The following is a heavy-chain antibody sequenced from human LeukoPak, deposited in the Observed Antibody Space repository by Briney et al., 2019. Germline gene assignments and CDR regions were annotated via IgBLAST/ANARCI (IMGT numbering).Heavy chain of an antibody. CDR1: GFTFSSYG. J-gene: IGHJ6*02. CDR2: IWYDGSNK. D-gene: IGHD4-23*01. V-gene: IGHV3-33*01. Sequence: RAGGSLRLSCAASGFTFSSYGMHWVRQAPGKGLEWVAVIWYDGSNKYYADSVKGRFTISRDNSKNTLYLQMNSLRAEDTAVYYCARDRSGGNSGYYYYGMDVWGQGTTVTVSS. CDR3: ARDRSGGNSGYYYYGMDV.